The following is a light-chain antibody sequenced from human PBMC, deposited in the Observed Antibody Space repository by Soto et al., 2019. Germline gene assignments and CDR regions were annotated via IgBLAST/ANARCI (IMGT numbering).Light chain of an antibody. Sequence: EIVLTQSPATLSLSPGERATLSCRASQSVSSYLAWYQQKPGQAPRLLIYGASSRATGIPDRFSGSGSGTDFTLTISRLEPEDFAVYYCQQYGRSPGTFGQGTKVDIK. V-gene: IGKV3-20*01. CDR3: QQYGRSPGT. CDR1: QSVSSY. J-gene: IGKJ1*01. CDR2: GAS.